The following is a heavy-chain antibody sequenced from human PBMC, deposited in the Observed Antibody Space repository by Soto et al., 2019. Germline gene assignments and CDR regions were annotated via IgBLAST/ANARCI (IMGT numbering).Heavy chain of an antibody. CDR2: ISGSGGTT. J-gene: IGHJ6*01. D-gene: IGHD6-6*01. V-gene: IGHV3-23*01. CDR1: GFTFSSYA. Sequence: EVQLLESGGGLVQPGGSLRLSCAASGFTFSSYAMSWVRQAPGKGLEWVSGISGSGGTTYYADSVKGRFTISRDNFKNTLYLQMNSLRAEDTAVFYCAKDAKGPRPNYYYFGMDVWGQGTTVSVSS. CDR3: AKDAKGPRPNYYYFGMDV.